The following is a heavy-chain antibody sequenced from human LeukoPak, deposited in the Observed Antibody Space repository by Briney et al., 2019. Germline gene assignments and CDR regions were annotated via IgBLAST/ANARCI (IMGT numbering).Heavy chain of an antibody. V-gene: IGHV3-66*01. D-gene: IGHD1-1*01. CDR2: IYSGGRT. CDR1: GFTVSSTY. Sequence: GGSLRLSCAASGFTVSSTYMSWVRQAPGKGLGWVSVIYSGGRTSYAASVKGRSTTSRDNPENTLYLQMTNMRAEDTAVYYGARATNDTRGWYYFDYWGQGTLVTVSS. J-gene: IGHJ4*02. CDR3: ARATNDTRGWYYFDY.